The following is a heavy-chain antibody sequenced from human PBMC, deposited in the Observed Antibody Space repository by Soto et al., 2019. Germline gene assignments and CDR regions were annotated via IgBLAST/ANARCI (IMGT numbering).Heavy chain of an antibody. D-gene: IGHD3-16*01. V-gene: IGHV5-51*01. CDR2: IYPSDSDT. CDR1: GYDFSTHW. Sequence: PGESLKISCKASGYDFSTHWIGWVRHMPGKGLQWMAIIYPSDSDTKYSPSFQGHVTISVDKSISTAYLQWSGLQASDSAKYYCERLFKDAGFWAYFDYWGPGTLVTVYS. CDR3: ERLFKDAGFWAYFDY. J-gene: IGHJ4*02.